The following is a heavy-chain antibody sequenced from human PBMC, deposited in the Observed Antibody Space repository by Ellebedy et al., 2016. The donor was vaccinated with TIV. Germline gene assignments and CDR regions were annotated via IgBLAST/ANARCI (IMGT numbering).Heavy chain of an antibody. CDR3: TTVYYDYVWGSY. CDR2: IKSKTDGGTT. D-gene: IGHD3-16*01. J-gene: IGHJ4*02. V-gene: IGHV3-15*01. CDR1: GFTFSNAW. Sequence: GGSLRLXXAASGFTFSNAWMSWVRQAPGKGLEWVGRIKSKTDGGTTDYAAPVKGRFTISRDDSKNTLYLQMNSLKTEDTAVYYCTTVYYDYVWGSYWGQGTLVTVSS.